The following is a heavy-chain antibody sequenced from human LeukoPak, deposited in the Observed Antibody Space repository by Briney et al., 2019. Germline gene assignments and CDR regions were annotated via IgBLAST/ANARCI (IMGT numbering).Heavy chain of an antibody. V-gene: IGHV3-21*01. CDR1: GFXXXXYS. CDR3: ARSESPEGVFDY. CDR2: ISSSSSYI. D-gene: IGHD3-16*01. Sequence: AXXGFXXXXYSMKWVRQAPGKGVEWVSSISSSSSYIYYADSVKGRFTISRDNAKNSMYLKMNSLRAEDTAVYYCARSESPEGVFDYWGQGTLVTVSS. J-gene: IGHJ4*02.